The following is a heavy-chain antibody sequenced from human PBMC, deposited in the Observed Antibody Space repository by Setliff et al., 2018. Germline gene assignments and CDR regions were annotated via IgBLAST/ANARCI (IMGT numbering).Heavy chain of an antibody. Sequence: SETLSLTCTVSGGSISSRNYYWGWIRQPPGKGLEWIGSIYYSGSTYYNPSLKSRVTISVDTSKNQFSLKLSSVTAADTAVYYCARSGRGYSGYESYYYYMDVWGKGTTVTVSS. D-gene: IGHD5-12*01. V-gene: IGHV4-39*01. CDR3: ARSGRGYSGYESYYYYMDV. J-gene: IGHJ6*03. CDR2: IYYSGST. CDR1: GGSISSRNYY.